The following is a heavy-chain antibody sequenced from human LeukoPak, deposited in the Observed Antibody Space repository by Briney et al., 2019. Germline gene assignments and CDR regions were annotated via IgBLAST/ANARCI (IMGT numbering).Heavy chain of an antibody. Sequence: GGSLRLSCAASGFTFSSYSMNWVRHAPGKGLEWVSSISSSSSYKYYEVSVKGRFTTSRDNAKNSLYLQMNSLRAEDTAAYYCARVNGWDQTNGAFDIWGQGTMVTVSS. D-gene: IGHD1-26*01. J-gene: IGHJ3*02. V-gene: IGHV3-21*01. CDR3: ARVNGWDQTNGAFDI. CDR2: ISSSSSYK. CDR1: GFTFSSYS.